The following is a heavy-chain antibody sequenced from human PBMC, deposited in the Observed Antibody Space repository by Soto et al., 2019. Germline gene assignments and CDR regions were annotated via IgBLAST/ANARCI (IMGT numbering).Heavy chain of an antibody. J-gene: IGHJ4*02. Sequence: EVQLLEAGGGLVQPGGSLRLSCAASGFTVANYTMSWVRQTPGKGLEWVSAITGSDGRKYYAESVKGRFTIAGDNSKKSLYLQMNTLGAEATAVYYRGNNSAATISVRCDYWGQGTLVTVSS. CDR3: GNNSAATISVRCDY. D-gene: IGHD5-12*01. V-gene: IGHV3-23*01. CDR2: ITGSDGRK. CDR1: GFTVANYT.